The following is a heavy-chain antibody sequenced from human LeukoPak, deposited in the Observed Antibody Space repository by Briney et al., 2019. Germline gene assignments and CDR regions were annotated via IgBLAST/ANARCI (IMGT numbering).Heavy chain of an antibody. CDR2: ISAYNGNT. V-gene: IGHV1-18*01. D-gene: IGHD6-13*01. J-gene: IGHJ6*02. Sequence: ASVKVSCKASGYTFTSYGISWVRQAPGQGPEWMGWISAYNGNTNYAQKLQGRVTMTTDTSTSTAYMELRSLRSDDTAVYYCARGAGSSWNYYYYYGMDVWGQGTTVTVSS. CDR1: GYTFTSYG. CDR3: ARGAGSSWNYYYYYGMDV.